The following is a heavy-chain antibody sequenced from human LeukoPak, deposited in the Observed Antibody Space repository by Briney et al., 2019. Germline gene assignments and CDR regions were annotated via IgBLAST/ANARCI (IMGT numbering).Heavy chain of an antibody. CDR2: IYPGDSDT. J-gene: IGHJ3*02. Sequence: GESLKISCKGSGHSFTSYWIGWVRQMLGKGLEWTGIIYPGDSDTRYSPSFQGQVTISADKSISTAYLQWSSLKASDTAMYYCARRLVGQEYYYDSSGSKNAFDIWGQGTMVTVSS. V-gene: IGHV5-51*01. D-gene: IGHD3-22*01. CDR1: GHSFTSYW. CDR3: ARRLVGQEYYYDSSGSKNAFDI.